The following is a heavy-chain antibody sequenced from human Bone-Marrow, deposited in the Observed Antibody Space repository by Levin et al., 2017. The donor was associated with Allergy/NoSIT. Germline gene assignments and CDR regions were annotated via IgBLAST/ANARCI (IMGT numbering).Heavy chain of an antibody. CDR2: INHSGST. Sequence: SETLSLTCAVYGGSFSGYYWSWIRQPPGKGLEWIGEINHSGSTNYNPSLKSRVTISVDTSKNQFSLKLSSVTAADTAVYYCARFGGGDIVVVALGFDYWGQGTLVTVSS. CDR3: ARFGGGDIVVVALGFDY. CDR1: GGSFSGYY. V-gene: IGHV4-34*01. J-gene: IGHJ4*02. D-gene: IGHD2-15*01.